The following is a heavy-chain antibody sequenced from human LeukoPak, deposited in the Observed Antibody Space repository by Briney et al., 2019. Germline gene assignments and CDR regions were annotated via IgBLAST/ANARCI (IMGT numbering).Heavy chain of an antibody. D-gene: IGHD2-15*01. V-gene: IGHV4-4*08. CDR3: ARTYCRGGSCHFDY. Sequence: SETLSLTCTVSGGYISRYYWSWIRQPPGEGLEWIGCLDNRGSTDYNPSLKSRVTISIDTSNNQLSLKLTSVTAADTAVYYCARTYCRGGSCHFDYWGQGTLVTVSS. CDR2: LDNRGST. CDR1: GGYISRYY. J-gene: IGHJ4*02.